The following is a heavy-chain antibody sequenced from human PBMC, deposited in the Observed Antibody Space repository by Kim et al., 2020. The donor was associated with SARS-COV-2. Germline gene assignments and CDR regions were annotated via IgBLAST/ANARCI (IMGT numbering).Heavy chain of an antibody. Sequence: GGSLRLSCVTSGFTFSGYSMNWVRQAPGKGLEWVAYISSGSSYISYADSVTGRFTISRDNAKNSLSLQMNSLRAEDTAVYYCAKDSYSSSIFFDPLD. CDR3: AKDSYSSSIFFDP. CDR1: GFTFSGYS. V-gene: IGHV3-21*01. D-gene: IGHD6-13*01. J-gene: IGHJ5*02. CDR2: ISSGSSYI.